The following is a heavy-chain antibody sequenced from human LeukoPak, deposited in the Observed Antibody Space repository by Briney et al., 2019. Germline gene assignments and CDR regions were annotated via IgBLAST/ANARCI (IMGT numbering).Heavy chain of an antibody. CDR3: ARVPRQWAQDYYYYGMDV. CDR2: ISAYNGNT. CDR1: GYTFTSYG. J-gene: IGHJ6*02. D-gene: IGHD6-19*01. V-gene: IGHV1-18*01. Sequence: GASVKVSCKPSGYTFTSYGISWVRQAPGQGLEWMGWISAYNGNTNYAQKLQGRVTITTDTSTNTAYMELRSLRSDDTAVYYCARVPRQWAQDYYYYGMDVWGQGTTVTVSS.